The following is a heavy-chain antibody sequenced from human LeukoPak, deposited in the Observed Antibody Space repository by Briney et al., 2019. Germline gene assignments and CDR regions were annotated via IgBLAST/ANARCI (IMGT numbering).Heavy chain of an antibody. J-gene: IGHJ4*02. V-gene: IGHV3-23*01. CDR1: GFTFSSYA. Sequence: PGGSLRLSCAASGFTFSSYAMSWVRQAPGKGLEWVSAISGSGGSTYYADSVKGRFTISRDNSKNTLYLQMNSLRAEDTAVYYCARGRTSSWKTPFDYWGQGTLVTVSS. CDR2: ISGSGGST. D-gene: IGHD6-13*01. CDR3: ARGRTSSWKTPFDY.